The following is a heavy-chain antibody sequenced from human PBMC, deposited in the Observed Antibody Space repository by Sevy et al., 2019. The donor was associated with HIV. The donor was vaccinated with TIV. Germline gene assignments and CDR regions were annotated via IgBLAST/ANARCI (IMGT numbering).Heavy chain of an antibody. CDR3: ARGFYYYDSSGYYWP. Sequence: ASVKVSCKASGYTFTGYYMHWVRQAPGQGLEWMGWINPNSGGTNYAQKFQGRVTMTRDTSISTAYMELSRLRSDGTAGYYCARGFYYYDSSGYYWPWGQGTLVNVSS. J-gene: IGHJ5*02. CDR2: INPNSGGT. CDR1: GYTFTGYY. V-gene: IGHV1-2*02. D-gene: IGHD3-22*01.